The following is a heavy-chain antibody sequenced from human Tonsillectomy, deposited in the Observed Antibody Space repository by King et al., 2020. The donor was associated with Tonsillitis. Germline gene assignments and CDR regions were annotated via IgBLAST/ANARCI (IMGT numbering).Heavy chain of an antibody. J-gene: IGHJ4*02. D-gene: IGHD1-26*01. CDR3: AKDHTIVGATFTFDY. CDR2: ISYDGSNK. V-gene: IGHV3-30*18. Sequence: VQLVESGGGVVQPGRSLRLSCAASGFTFSSYGMHWVRQAPGKGLEWVAVISYDGSNKYYADSVKGRFTISRDNSKNTLYLQMNSLRAEDTAVYYCAKDHTIVGATFTFDYWGQGTLVTVSS. CDR1: GFTFSSYG.